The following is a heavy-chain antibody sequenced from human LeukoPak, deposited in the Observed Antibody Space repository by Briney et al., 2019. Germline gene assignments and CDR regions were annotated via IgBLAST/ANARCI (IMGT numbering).Heavy chain of an antibody. CDR2: ITNDGSST. CDR1: GLTFSSHW. CDR3: AVASLLSGYTFDP. V-gene: IGHV3-74*01. J-gene: IGHJ5*02. Sequence: GGSLRLSCAASGLTFSSHWMHWVRQAPGKGLVWVSRITNDGSSTTYADSVKGRFTISRDNAKNMLYLQVNSLRAEDTAVYYCAVASLLSGYTFDPWGQGTLVTVSS. D-gene: IGHD3-3*01.